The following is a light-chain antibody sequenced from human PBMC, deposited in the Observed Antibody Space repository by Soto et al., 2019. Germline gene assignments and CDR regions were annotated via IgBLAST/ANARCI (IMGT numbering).Light chain of an antibody. CDR3: QTWDTGIVV. CDR2: LNSDGSH. CDR1: SGHSSYA. J-gene: IGLJ2*01. V-gene: IGLV4-69*01. Sequence: QLVLTQSPSASASLGASVKLTCTLSSGHSSYAIAWHQQQPEKGPRYLMKLNSDGSHSKGAGIPDRFSGSSSGAERNLTISSLQSEDEADYYCQTWDTGIVVFGGGTKLTVL.